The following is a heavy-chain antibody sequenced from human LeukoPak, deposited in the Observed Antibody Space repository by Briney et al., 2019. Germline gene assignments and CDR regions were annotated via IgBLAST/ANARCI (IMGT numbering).Heavy chain of an antibody. CDR2: INHSGTT. CDR3: ARVGGITIFGGASITPNYYMDV. CDR1: GSSVSNGYF. J-gene: IGHJ6*03. Sequence: SETLSLTCAVSGSSVSNGYFWGWIRPPPGKGLEWIGIINHSGTTYYNPSLKSRVTMSGDTSKNQLSLNVTSVTAADTAVYFCARVGGITIFGGASITPNYYMDVWGKGTTVIVSS. V-gene: IGHV4-38-2*01. D-gene: IGHD3-3*01.